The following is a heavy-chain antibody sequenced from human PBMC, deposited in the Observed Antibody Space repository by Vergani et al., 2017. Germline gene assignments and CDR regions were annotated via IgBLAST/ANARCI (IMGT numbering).Heavy chain of an antibody. D-gene: IGHD1-1*01. V-gene: IGHV3-23*01. CDR1: GFTFSSYA. J-gene: IGHJ3*02. CDR3: AKDRNWNDVRAFDI. CDR2: ISGSGGST. Sequence: EVQLLESGGGLVQPGGSLRLSCAASGFTFSSYAMSWVRQAPGKGLEWVSAISGSGGSTYYADSVKGRFTISRVNSKNTLYLQMNSLSAEDTAVYYCAKDRNWNDVRAFDIWGQGTMVTVSA.